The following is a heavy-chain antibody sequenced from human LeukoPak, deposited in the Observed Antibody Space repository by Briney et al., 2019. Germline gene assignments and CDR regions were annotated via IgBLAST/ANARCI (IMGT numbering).Heavy chain of an antibody. CDR1: GGSISSSSYY. J-gene: IGHJ3*02. D-gene: IGHD5-18*01. Sequence: PSETLSLTCTVSGGSISSSSYYWGWIRQPPGKGLEWIGNIYYSGSTYYNPSLKSRVSISVDTSKKHFSLRLSSVTAADTAVYYCARLGGYSYGYSGAFHIWGQGTMVTVSS. CDR3: ARLGGYSYGYSGAFHI. V-gene: IGHV4-39*02. CDR2: IYYSGST.